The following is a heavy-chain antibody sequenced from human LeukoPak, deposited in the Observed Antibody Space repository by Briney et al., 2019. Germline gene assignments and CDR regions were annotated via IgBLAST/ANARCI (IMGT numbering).Heavy chain of an antibody. V-gene: IGHV1-18*01. Sequence: GASVKVSCKASGYTFSNYGVTWVRQAPGQGLEWMGWISVYTGYTNYAQNFQGRVTTTIDTSTSTAYMELRSLGSDDTAVYYCARRGNWNDFDYWGQGTLVIVSS. CDR2: ISVYTGYT. CDR3: ARRGNWNDFDY. D-gene: IGHD1-20*01. J-gene: IGHJ4*02. CDR1: GYTFSNYG.